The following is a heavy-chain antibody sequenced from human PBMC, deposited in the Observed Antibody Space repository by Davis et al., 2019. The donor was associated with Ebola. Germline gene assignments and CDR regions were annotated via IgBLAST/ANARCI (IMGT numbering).Heavy chain of an antibody. CDR1: GGSISSSVYY. V-gene: IGHV4-39*07. D-gene: IGHD6-19*01. Sequence: SETLSLTCTVSGGSISSSVYYWGWIRQPPGKGLEWIGEINHSGSTNYNPSLKSRVTISVDTSKNQFSLKLSSVTAADTAVYYCARELAVAYFDYWGQGTLVTVSS. CDR3: ARELAVAYFDY. CDR2: INHSGST. J-gene: IGHJ4*02.